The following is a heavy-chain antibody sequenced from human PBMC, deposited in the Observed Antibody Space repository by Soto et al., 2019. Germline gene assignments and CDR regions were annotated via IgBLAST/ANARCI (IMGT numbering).Heavy chain of an antibody. CDR3: VRPYDSGWPYYGMDV. CDR1: GFTVSNNY. J-gene: IGHJ6*02. V-gene: IGHV3-66*04. D-gene: IGHD6-19*01. CDR2: IYSGGST. Sequence: EVQLVESGGGLVQPGGSLRLSCVVSGFTVSNNYMSWVRQAPGKGLEWVTVIYSGGSTYYADSVKGRFTISRDNSKNTVYLQMNSLRAEDTAVYYCVRPYDSGWPYYGMDVWGQGTTVTVSS.